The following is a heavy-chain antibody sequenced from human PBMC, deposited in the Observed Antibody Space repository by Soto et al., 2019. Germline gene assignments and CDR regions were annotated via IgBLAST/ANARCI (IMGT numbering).Heavy chain of an antibody. CDR2: IYYSGST. CDR3: ARDVGEAAADYYYYYGMDV. Sequence: SETLSLTCTVSGGSISSYYWIWIRQPPGKGLEWIGYIYYSGSTNYNPSLKSRVTISVDTSKNQFSLKLSSVTAADTAVYYCARDVGEAAADYYYYYGMDVWGQGTTVTVSS. D-gene: IGHD3-10*01. CDR1: GGSISSYY. J-gene: IGHJ6*02. V-gene: IGHV4-59*01.